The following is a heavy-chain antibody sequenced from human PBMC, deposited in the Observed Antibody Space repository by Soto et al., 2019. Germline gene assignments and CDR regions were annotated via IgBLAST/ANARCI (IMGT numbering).Heavy chain of an antibody. CDR2: IYYGGST. D-gene: IGHD3-10*01. V-gene: IGHV4-59*08. CDR1: VGYISSYY. CDR3: ARHNYGSGSTYFDY. J-gene: IGHJ4*02. Sequence: QVQLQESGPGLVKPSENLSLTCTVSVGYISSYYWSWIRQPPGKGLEWIGYIYYGGSTNYNPSLKSQDTISLDTSKNQFSLKLNSMNAADTAVYYCARHNYGSGSTYFDYWCQGPLVTVSS.